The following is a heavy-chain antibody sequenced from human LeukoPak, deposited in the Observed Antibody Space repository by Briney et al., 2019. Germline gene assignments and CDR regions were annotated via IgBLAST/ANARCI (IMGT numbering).Heavy chain of an antibody. Sequence: GGSLRLSCAASGFTFSSYAMSWVRQAPGKGLEWVSAISGSGGSTYYADSVKVRFTISRDNSKNTLYLQMNSLRAEDTAVYYCAKASLWFGELDRLLDYWGQGTLVTVSS. J-gene: IGHJ4*02. D-gene: IGHD3-10*01. CDR2: ISGSGGST. CDR3: AKASLWFGELDRLLDY. V-gene: IGHV3-23*01. CDR1: GFTFSSYA.